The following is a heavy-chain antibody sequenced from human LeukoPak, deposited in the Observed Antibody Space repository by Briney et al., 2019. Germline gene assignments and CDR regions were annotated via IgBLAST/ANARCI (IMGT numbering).Heavy chain of an antibody. J-gene: IGHJ5*02. CDR3: ARGIVVVVAATNWFDP. CDR2: IYTSGST. V-gene: IGHV4-4*07. D-gene: IGHD2-15*01. Sequence: SETLSLTCTVSGGSISSYYWSWIRQPAGKGLEWIGRIYTSGSTNYNPSLKSRVTISVDTSKNQFSLKLSSVTAADTAVYYCARGIVVVVAATNWFDPWGQGTLVTVSS. CDR1: GGSISSYY.